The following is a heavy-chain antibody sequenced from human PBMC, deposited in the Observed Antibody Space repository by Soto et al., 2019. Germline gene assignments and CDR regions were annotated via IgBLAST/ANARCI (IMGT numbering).Heavy chain of an antibody. CDR3: ARDRAGIAAAGRRGNWFDP. V-gene: IGHV1-2*02. J-gene: IGHJ5*02. Sequence: GASVKVSCKASGYTFTGYYMHWLRRSPGQGLEWMGWINPNSGGTNYAQKFQGRVTMTRDTSISTAYMELSRLRSDDTAVYYCARDRAGIAAAGRRGNWFDPWGQGTLVTVSS. D-gene: IGHD6-13*01. CDR1: GYTFTGYY. CDR2: INPNSGGT.